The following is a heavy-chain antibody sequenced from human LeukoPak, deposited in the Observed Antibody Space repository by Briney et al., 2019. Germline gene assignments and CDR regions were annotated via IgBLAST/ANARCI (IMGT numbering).Heavy chain of an antibody. CDR1: GYTLTELS. CDR3: ARWPIVVVPAASGYYYYGMDV. Sequence: ASVKVSCTVSGYTLTELSMHWVRQAPGKGLEWMGGFDPEDGETIYAQKFQGRVTMTEDTSTDTAYMELSSLRSEDTAVYYCARWPIVVVPAASGYYYYGMDVWGQGTTVTVSS. CDR2: FDPEDGET. V-gene: IGHV1-24*01. J-gene: IGHJ6*02. D-gene: IGHD2-2*01.